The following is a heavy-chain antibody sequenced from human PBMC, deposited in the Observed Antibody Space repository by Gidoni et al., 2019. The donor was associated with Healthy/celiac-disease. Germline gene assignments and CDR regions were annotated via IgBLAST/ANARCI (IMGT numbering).Heavy chain of an antibody. V-gene: IGHV1-18*01. CDR2: SSAYNGNT. D-gene: IGHD3-3*01. Sequence: QVQLVQSGAEVKKPGASVKVSCKASGYTFTSYGISWVRQAPGQGLEWMGWSSAYNGNTNYAQKLQGRVTMTTDTSTSTAYMELRSLISDDTAVYYCARDHGAPDFWSGYLNWFDPWGQGTLVTVSS. CDR1: GYTFTSYG. CDR3: ARDHGAPDFWSGYLNWFDP. J-gene: IGHJ5*02.